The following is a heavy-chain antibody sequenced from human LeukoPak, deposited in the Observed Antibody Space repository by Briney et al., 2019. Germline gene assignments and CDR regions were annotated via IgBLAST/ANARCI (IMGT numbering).Heavy chain of an antibody. Sequence: SETLSLTSTVSGGSISSYYWSWIRQPAGKGLEWIGRIYTSGSTNYNPSLKSRVTMSVDTSKNQFSLKLSPVTAADTAVYYCARDYYDSSGYREAFDIWGQGTMVTVSS. CDR1: GGSISSYY. CDR3: ARDYYDSSGYREAFDI. CDR2: IYTSGST. D-gene: IGHD3-22*01. V-gene: IGHV4-4*07. J-gene: IGHJ3*02.